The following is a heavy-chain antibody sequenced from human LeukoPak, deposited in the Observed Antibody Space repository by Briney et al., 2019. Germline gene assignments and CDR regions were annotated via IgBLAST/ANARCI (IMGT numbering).Heavy chain of an antibody. Sequence: GGSLRLSCAASGFTVSSNYISWGREAPGKGLEWVAVISYDGSNKYYADSVKRRFTISRDNSKNTLYLQMNSLRAEDTAVYYCAKEGIAVAGTGSGAFDIWGQGTMVTVSS. CDR2: ISYDGSNK. CDR3: AKEGIAVAGTGSGAFDI. V-gene: IGHV3-30*18. D-gene: IGHD6-19*01. J-gene: IGHJ3*02. CDR1: GFTVSSNY.